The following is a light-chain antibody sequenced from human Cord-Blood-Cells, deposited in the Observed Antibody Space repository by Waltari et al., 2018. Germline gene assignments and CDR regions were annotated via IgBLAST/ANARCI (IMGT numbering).Light chain of an antibody. CDR2: DVS. J-gene: IGLJ3*02. Sequence: QSALPQPRSVSGSPGQSVTISCTGTSSDGGGDNYVSWYQQHPGKAPKLMIYDVSKRPSGVPDRFSGSKSGNTASLTISGLQAEDEADYYCCSYAGSYTWVFGGGTKLTVL. V-gene: IGLV2-11*01. CDR3: CSYAGSYTWV. CDR1: SSDGGGDNY.